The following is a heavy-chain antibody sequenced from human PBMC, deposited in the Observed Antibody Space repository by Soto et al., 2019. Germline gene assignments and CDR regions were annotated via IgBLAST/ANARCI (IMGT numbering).Heavy chain of an antibody. D-gene: IGHD2-15*01. CDR3: AREGYCSGGSCYSRTLDY. J-gene: IGHJ4*02. V-gene: IGHV4-34*01. Sequence: WTWIRQPPGKGLEWIGEINHSGSTKYNPSLESRVTISLDTSKNHFSLKLSSVTAADTAVYYCAREGYCSGGSCYSRTLDYWGQGTLVTVSS. CDR2: INHSGST.